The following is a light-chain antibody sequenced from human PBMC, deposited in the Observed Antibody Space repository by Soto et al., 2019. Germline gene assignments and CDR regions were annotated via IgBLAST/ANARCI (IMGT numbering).Light chain of an antibody. CDR1: QSVGSK. CDR3: QQYNNWPPLT. CDR2: DAF. V-gene: IGKV3-15*01. J-gene: IGKJ4*01. Sequence: EVVMTQSPATLSVSPGERATLSCRASQSVGSKLAWYQQKPGQAPRLLIFDAFTRATGIPARFSGSGSGTEFTLFISSLQSEDFAFYYCQQYNNWPPLTFGGGTKVEI.